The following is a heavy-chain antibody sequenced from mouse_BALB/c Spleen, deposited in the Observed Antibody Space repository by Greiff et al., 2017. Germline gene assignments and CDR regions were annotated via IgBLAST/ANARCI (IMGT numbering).Heavy chain of an antibody. V-gene: IGHV5-17*02. CDR1: GFTFSSFG. CDR2: ISSGSSTI. Sequence: EVQLQESGGGLVQPGGSRKLSCAASGFTFSSFGMHWVRQAPEKGLEWVAYISSGSSTIYYADTVKGRFTISRDNPKNTLFLQMTSLRSEDAAMYYCARSNDGYSFDYWGQGTTLTVSS. D-gene: IGHD2-3*01. J-gene: IGHJ2*01. CDR3: ARSNDGYSFDY.